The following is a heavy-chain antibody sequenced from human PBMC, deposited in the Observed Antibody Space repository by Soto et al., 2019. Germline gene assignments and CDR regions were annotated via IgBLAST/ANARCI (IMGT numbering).Heavy chain of an antibody. Sequence: EVQLVESGGGLVQPGGSLRLSCAASGFTFSSYNMNWVRQAPGKWLERVSYISSSSSTIYYADSVKGRVTISRDNAKNSLYLPMNSVRDEDTAVYYCARPPTIFGVVPGDYWGQGTLVTVSS. J-gene: IGHJ4*02. V-gene: IGHV3-48*02. CDR3: ARPPTIFGVVPGDY. D-gene: IGHD3-3*01. CDR1: GFTFSSYN. CDR2: ISSSSSTI.